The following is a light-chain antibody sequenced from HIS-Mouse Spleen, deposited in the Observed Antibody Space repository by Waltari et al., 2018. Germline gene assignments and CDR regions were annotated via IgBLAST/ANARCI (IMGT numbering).Light chain of an antibody. CDR1: SSNIGSNY. CDR2: RNN. CDR3: AAWDDSLSGPV. Sequence: QSVLTQPPSASGTPGQRVTSSCSGSSSNIGSNYVSWYQQPPGPAPKLLIYRNNQRPSGVPDRFSGSKSGTSASLAISGLRSEDEADYYCAAWDDSLSGPVFGGGTKLTVL. V-gene: IGLV1-47*01. J-gene: IGLJ3*02.